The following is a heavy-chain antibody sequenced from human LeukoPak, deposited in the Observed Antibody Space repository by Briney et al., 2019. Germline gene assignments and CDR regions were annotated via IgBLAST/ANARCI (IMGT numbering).Heavy chain of an antibody. CDR1: GFPFSTYN. J-gene: IGHJ4*02. D-gene: IGHD6-19*01. CDR2: ISYDGSNK. V-gene: IGHV3-30-3*01. CDR3: ARDLFKPRSGFSNYFDY. Sequence: PGGSLRLSCAASGFPFSTYNMNWVRQAPGKGLEWVAVISYDGSNKYYADSVKGRFTISRDNSKNTLYLQMNSLRAEDTAVYYCARDLFKPRSGFSNYFDYWGQGTLVTVSS.